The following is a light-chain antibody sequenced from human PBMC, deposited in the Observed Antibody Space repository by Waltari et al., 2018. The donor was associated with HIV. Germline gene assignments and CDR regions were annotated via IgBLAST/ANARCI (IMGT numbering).Light chain of an antibody. Sequence: QSVLTQPPSASETPGQRVAISCSGSSSDIGSNAVTWYQQLPGTAPKLLIYSNNQRPSGVPDRFSGSKSGTSASLAISGLQSEDEADYYCAAWDDSLNGPHVVFGGGTKLTVL. CDR3: AAWDDSLNGPHVV. V-gene: IGLV1-44*01. CDR1: SSDIGSNA. J-gene: IGLJ2*01. CDR2: SNN.